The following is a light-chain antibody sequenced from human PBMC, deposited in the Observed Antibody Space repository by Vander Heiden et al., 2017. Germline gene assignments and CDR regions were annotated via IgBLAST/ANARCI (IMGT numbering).Light chain of an antibody. CDR1: QTISSRY. V-gene: IGKV3D-20*01. CDR3: QQYDTSPRT. CDR2: DAS. J-gene: IGKJ1*01. Sequence: IALTQSRATLAAAPGERATLSCGASQTISSRYLAWYQKRPGLAPRLLIYDASSRATGIPDRFSGSGSGTDFTLTISRLEPEDFAVYYCQQYDTSPRTFGQGTKVEIK.